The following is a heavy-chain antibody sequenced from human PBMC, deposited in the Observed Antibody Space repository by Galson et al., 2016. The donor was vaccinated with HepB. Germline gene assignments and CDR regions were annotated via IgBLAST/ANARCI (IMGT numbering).Heavy chain of an antibody. V-gene: IGHV3-74*01. Sequence: SLRLSCAASGFTFRTYTMSWVRQAPEKGLEWVSRINSDGSSTNYADSVKGRFTISRDNAKNTLYLQMNSLRAEDTAVYYCASIRVGATLVGAFDIWGQGTMVTVSS. CDR1: GFTFRTYT. CDR2: INSDGSST. J-gene: IGHJ3*02. CDR3: ASIRVGATLVGAFDI. D-gene: IGHD1-26*01.